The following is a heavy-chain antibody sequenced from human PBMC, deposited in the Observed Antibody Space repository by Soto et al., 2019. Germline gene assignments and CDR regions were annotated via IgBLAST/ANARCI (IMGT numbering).Heavy chain of an antibody. CDR3: ARYTDLSGWQTDNWFDP. V-gene: IGHV3-30-3*01. CDR1: GFTFSSYA. D-gene: IGHD6-19*01. CDR2: ISYDGSNK. J-gene: IGHJ5*02. Sequence: PGGSLRLSCAASGFTFSSYAMHWVRQAPGKGLEWVAVISYDGSNKYYADSVKGRFTISRDNSKNTLYLQMNSLRTEDTAVYYCARYTDLSGWQTDNWFDPWGQGTLVTVSS.